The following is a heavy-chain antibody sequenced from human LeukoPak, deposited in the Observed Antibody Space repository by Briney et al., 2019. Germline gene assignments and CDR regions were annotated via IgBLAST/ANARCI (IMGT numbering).Heavy chain of an antibody. CDR1: GFTFSVYS. Sequence: GGSLRLSCEASGFTFSVYSMSWVRQAPGKGLEWVSYISSASNTIYYADSVKGRFTISRDNAKNSLYLQMNSLRAEDTAMYYCARDGWFGDYNWFDPWGQGTLVTVSS. CDR3: ARDGWFGDYNWFDP. J-gene: IGHJ5*02. CDR2: ISSASNTI. D-gene: IGHD3-10*01. V-gene: IGHV3-48*01.